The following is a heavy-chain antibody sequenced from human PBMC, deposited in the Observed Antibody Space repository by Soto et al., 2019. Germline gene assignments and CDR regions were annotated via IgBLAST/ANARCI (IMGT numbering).Heavy chain of an antibody. V-gene: IGHV4-59*08. CDR3: ERHVNLGSGPGLDY. CDR2: MHYTGFS. D-gene: IGHD3-3*01. Sequence: SETLSVTCSLSGDSVTCHCLTWIRQSPEKGLEWIGYMHYTGFSHYNPSLKSRVTISVDTSKNQFSLKLSSVTAADTAVYYCERHVNLGSGPGLDYWGQGTLVTVSS. CDR1: GDSVTCHC. J-gene: IGHJ4*02.